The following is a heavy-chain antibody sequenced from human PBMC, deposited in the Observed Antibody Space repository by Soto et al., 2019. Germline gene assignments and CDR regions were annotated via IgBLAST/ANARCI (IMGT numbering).Heavy chain of an antibody. CDR3: AREGGSYTVGGSDSFDI. J-gene: IGHJ3*02. Sequence: GGSLRLSCAASGFTFSSYAMSWVRQAPGKGLEWVSAISGSGGSTSYAQKFQGRVTMTRDTSTSTVYMELSSLRSEDTAVYYCAREGGSYTVGGSDSFDIWGPGTMVTVSS. D-gene: IGHD3-16*01. V-gene: IGHV3-23*01. CDR1: GFTFSSYA. CDR2: ISGSGGST.